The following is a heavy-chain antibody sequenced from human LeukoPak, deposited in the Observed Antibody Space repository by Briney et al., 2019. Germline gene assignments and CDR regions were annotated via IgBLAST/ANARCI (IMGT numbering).Heavy chain of an antibody. J-gene: IGHJ6*03. Sequence: GESLKISCKGSGYSFTSYWIGWVRQMPGKGLEWMGIIYPGDSDTTYSPSFQGQVTISADKSISTAYLQWSSLKASDTAMYYCARGNYGGYYYYYYMDVWGKGTTVTISS. CDR2: IYPGDSDT. CDR3: ARGNYGGYYYYYYMDV. V-gene: IGHV5-51*01. D-gene: IGHD4-23*01. CDR1: GYSFTSYW.